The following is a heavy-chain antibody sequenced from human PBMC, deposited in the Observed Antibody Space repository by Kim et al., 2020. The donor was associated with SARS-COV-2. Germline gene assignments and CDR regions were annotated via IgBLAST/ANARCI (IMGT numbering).Heavy chain of an antibody. CDR3: ARGLQDGFEV. J-gene: IGHJ3*01. CDR2: IYADGNT. Sequence: GGSLRLSCVGSGFIVSKNYIFWVRQAPGKGLEWVSVIYADGNTYYAESVKGRFTISRDNSKNTVYLQINSLRAEDTAVLYCARGLQDGFEVWGQGTVVTVSS. V-gene: IGHV3-53*01. CDR1: GFIVSKNY.